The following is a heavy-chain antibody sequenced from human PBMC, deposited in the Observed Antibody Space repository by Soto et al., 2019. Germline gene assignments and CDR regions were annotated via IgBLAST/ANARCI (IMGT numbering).Heavy chain of an antibody. Sequence: QVQLVQSGAEVKKPGSSVKVSCKASGGTFSSYTISWVRQAPGQGLEWMGRIIPILGIANYAQKFQGRVTITADKSTSTAYMELSSLRSEDTAVYYCARAGRAVADWGSYPWGQGTLVTVSS. CDR2: IIPILGIA. CDR3: ARAGRAVADWGSYP. CDR1: GGTFSSYT. J-gene: IGHJ5*02. D-gene: IGHD6-19*01. V-gene: IGHV1-69*02.